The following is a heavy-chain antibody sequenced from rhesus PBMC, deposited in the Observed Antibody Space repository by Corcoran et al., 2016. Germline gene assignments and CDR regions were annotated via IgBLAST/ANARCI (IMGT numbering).Heavy chain of an antibody. V-gene: IGHV4S10*01. J-gene: IGHJ4*01. CDR2: ITGSSTST. CDR3: ARVSGTTDY. D-gene: IGHD1-26*01. Sequence: QVQLQESGPGVVKPSETLSLTCAVSGGSISDSYRWSWIRQPPGKGLVWIGYITGSSTSTNYNPSIKSRVTISKDTSNNQFSLKLSSVTAADTAVYYCARVSGTTDYWGQGVLVTVSS. CDR1: GGSISDSYR.